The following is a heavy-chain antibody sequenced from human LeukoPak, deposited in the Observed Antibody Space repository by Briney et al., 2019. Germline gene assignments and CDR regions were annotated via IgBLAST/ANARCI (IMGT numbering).Heavy chain of an antibody. Sequence: GASVKVSCKVSGYTLTELSMHWVRQAPGKGLEWMGGFDPEDGETIYAQKFQGGVTMTEDTSTDTAYMELSSLRSEDTAVYYCATDGIATRNWFDPWGQGTLVTVSS. D-gene: IGHD6-13*01. CDR3: ATDGIATRNWFDP. CDR2: FDPEDGET. V-gene: IGHV1-24*01. J-gene: IGHJ5*02. CDR1: GYTLTELS.